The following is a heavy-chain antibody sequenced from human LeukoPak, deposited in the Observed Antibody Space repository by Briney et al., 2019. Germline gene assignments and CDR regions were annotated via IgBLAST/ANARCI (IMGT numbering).Heavy chain of an antibody. CDR2: IIPILGIA. J-gene: IGHJ6*02. CDR1: GGTFSSYA. CDR3: ARRRSGSYPIYYYYGMDV. V-gene: IGHV1-69*04. D-gene: IGHD3-10*01. Sequence: SVKVSCKASGGTFSSYAISWVRQAPGQGLEWMGRIIPILGIANYAQKFQGRVTITADKSTSTAYMELSSLRSEDTAVYYCARRRSGSYPIYYYYGMDVWGQGTTVTVSS.